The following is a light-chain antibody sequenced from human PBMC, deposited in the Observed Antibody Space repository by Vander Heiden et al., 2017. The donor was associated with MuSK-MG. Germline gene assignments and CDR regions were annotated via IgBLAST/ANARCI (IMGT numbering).Light chain of an antibody. CDR3: QVWDSVSDCVL. CDR1: AIGSQT. CDR2: DDS. V-gene: IGLV3-21*02. Sequence: SSVVSQAPSVSVAPGETARITCGGHAIGSQTVQWYQQRPGQAPILVVYDDSDRPTGIPERFSASRSGTTATLIISRVEAGDEADYFCQVWDSVSDCVLFGGGTKLTVL. J-gene: IGLJ2*01.